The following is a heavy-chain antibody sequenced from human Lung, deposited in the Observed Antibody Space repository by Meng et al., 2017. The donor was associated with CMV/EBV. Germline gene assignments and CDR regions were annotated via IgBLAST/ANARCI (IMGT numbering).Heavy chain of an antibody. D-gene: IGHD6-6*01. CDR3: ARDSGSSSFYYYYGMDV. CDR2: ISYDGSNK. Sequence: GESXKISCAASGFTFSSYAMHWVRQAPGKGLEWVAVISYDGSNKYYADSVKGRFTISRDNSKNTLYLQMNSLRAEDTAVYYCARDSGSSSFYYYYGMDVWGQGATVTFSS. V-gene: IGHV3-30-3*01. CDR1: GFTFSSYA. J-gene: IGHJ6*02.